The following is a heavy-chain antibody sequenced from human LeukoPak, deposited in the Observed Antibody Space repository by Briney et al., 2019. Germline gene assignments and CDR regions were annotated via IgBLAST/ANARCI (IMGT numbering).Heavy chain of an antibody. CDR1: GYTLTELS. V-gene: IGHV1-24*01. CDR3: ATGHRYCSSTSCSQPLPDY. J-gene: IGHJ4*02. D-gene: IGHD2-2*01. CDR2: FDPEDGET. Sequence: ASVKVSCKVSGYTLTELSMHWVRQAPGKGLEWMGGFDPEDGETIYAQKFQGRVTMTEDTSTDTAYMELSSLRSEDTAVYYCATGHRYCSSTSCSQPLPDYWGQGTLVTVSS.